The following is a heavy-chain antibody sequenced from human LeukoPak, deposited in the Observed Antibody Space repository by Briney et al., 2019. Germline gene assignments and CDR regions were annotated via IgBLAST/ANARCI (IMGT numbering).Heavy chain of an antibody. CDR1: GYTFTGYY. CDR3: ARGGVSSGWYSFDP. J-gene: IGHJ5*02. V-gene: IGHV1-2*02. D-gene: IGHD6-19*01. Sequence: GASVKVSCKASGYTFTGYYMHWVRQAPGQGLEWMGWINPNSGGTNYAQKFQGRVTMTRDTSISTAYMDLSRLRSDDTAVYYCARGGVSSGWYSFDPSGQGTLVTVSS. CDR2: INPNSGGT.